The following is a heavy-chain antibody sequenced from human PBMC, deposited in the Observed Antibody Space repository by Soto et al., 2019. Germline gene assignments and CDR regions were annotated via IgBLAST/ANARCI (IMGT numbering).Heavy chain of an antibody. CDR3: ARDSSEYYDFWSGYSIKGMDV. D-gene: IGHD3-3*01. J-gene: IGHJ6*02. CDR1: GFTFSSYA. CDR2: ISYDGSNK. Sequence: QVQLVESGGGVVQPGRSLRLSCAASGFTFSSYAMHWVRQAPGKGLEWVAVISYDGSNKYYADSVKGRFTISRDNSKNTLYLQMNSLRAEDTDVYYCARDSSEYYDFWSGYSIKGMDVWGQGTTVTVSS. V-gene: IGHV3-30-3*01.